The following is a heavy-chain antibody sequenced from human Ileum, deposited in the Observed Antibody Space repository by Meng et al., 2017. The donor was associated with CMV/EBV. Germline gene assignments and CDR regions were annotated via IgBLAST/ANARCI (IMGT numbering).Heavy chain of an antibody. Sequence: GGSLRLSCAASGFTFSSYGMHWVRQAPGKGLEWVARIVHDGSKKYSADSVKGRFTISRDDSKDTVCLQMNSLRAEDTATYYCAKDSRNWSFDYWGQGALVTVSS. CDR3: AKDSRNWSFDY. V-gene: IGHV3-30*02. CDR1: GFTFSSYG. CDR2: IVHDGSKK. D-gene: IGHD1-1*01. J-gene: IGHJ4*02.